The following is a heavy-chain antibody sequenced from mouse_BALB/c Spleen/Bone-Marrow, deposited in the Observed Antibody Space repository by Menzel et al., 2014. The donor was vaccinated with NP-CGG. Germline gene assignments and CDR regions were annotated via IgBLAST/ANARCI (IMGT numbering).Heavy chain of an antibody. Sequence: VKLQESGPELVRPGGSVKLSCKASGYTFTAYAIRWVQQSHAKSLEWIGVISTYSGNTNYNQKFKGKATMTVDKSSSTAYMERTRLTTEDSAIYCCASPVYYGNYEGFAYWGQGTLVTVSA. CDR3: ASPVYYGNYEGFAY. CDR2: ISTYSGNT. D-gene: IGHD2-1*01. V-gene: IGHV1-67*01. CDR1: GYTFTAYA. J-gene: IGHJ3*01.